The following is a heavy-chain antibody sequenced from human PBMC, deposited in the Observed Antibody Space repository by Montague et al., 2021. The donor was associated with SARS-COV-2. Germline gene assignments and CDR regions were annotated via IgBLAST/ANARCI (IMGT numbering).Heavy chain of an antibody. Sequence: QSGAEVKTPGESLRIPCKVSGYIFISHWITWVRQMPGKGLEWMGRIDPSDSYTNYSPSFQGHVSISVDKSISTAYLQWSSLKASDTAMYYCARRGRPYSGYTTGYFDYWGQGTLVTVSS. V-gene: IGHV5-10-1*01. D-gene: IGHD5-12*01. CDR3: ARRGRPYSGYTTGYFDY. CDR1: GYIFISHW. CDR2: IDPSDSYT. J-gene: IGHJ4*02.